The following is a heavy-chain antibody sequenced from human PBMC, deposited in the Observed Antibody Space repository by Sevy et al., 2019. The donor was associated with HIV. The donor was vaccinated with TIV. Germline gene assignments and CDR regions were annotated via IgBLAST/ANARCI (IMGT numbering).Heavy chain of an antibody. CDR2: ISDSSTTI. J-gene: IGHJ3*02. Sequence: GGSLRLSCAASGFTFSSYSMNWVRQAPGKGLEWVSYISDSSTTIYYADSVKGRFTISRDNAKNSLYLQMNSLRAEDTAVYYCAKGRGVLLWFGELLRAFDIWGQGTMVTVSS. CDR1: GFTFSSYS. V-gene: IGHV3-48*01. D-gene: IGHD3-10*01. CDR3: AKGRGVLLWFGELLRAFDI.